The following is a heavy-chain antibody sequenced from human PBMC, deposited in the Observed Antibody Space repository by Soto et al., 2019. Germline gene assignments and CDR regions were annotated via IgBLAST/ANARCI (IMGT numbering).Heavy chain of an antibody. V-gene: IGHV3-64D*06. CDR1: VFTVSSYA. Sequence: GSLRLCCSASVFTVSSYAMHWVRQGPGKGLEYVSGVRGNGGPPFYADSVKGRFTISRDNSKNTLYLQMSSLSADDTAVYYCVKSRGGNNFDFFDWGQGALVTVSS. CDR2: VRGNGGPP. CDR3: VKSRGGNNFDFFD. D-gene: IGHD5-12*01. J-gene: IGHJ4*02.